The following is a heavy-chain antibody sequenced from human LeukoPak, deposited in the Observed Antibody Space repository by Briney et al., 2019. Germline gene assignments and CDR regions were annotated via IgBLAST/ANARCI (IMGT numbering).Heavy chain of an antibody. CDR1: GYTFTSYA. D-gene: IGHD3-3*01. CDR3: ARDTYDFWSGFCVDY. CDR2: INTNTGNP. V-gene: IGHV7-4-1*02. Sequence: VASVKVSCKASGYTFTSYAMNWVRQAPGQGLEWMGWINTNTGNPTYAQGFTGRFVFSLDTSVSTAYLQISSLKAEDTAVYYCARDTYDFWSGFCVDYWGQGTLVTVSS. J-gene: IGHJ4*02.